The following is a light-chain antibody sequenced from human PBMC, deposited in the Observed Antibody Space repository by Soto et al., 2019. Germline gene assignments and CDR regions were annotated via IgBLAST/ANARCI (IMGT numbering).Light chain of an antibody. CDR2: DAS. Sequence: DIWMSQSPSSLSASVGDRVTITCRASQDIYNYLSWCQQKPGKAPKILIYDASHLVPRFPSRFTGSESVTEFTFNISILQPEDIESYYCHQSYNLPLTFGQGNKRES. J-gene: IGKJ2*01. V-gene: IGKV1-33*01. CDR3: HQSYNLPLT. CDR1: QDIYNY.